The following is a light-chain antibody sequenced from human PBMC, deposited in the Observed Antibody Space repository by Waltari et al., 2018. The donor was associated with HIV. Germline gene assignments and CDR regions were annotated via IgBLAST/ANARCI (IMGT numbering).Light chain of an antibody. CDR2: KDS. J-gene: IGLJ2*01. V-gene: IGLV3-25*03. Sequence: SYKLTQPPSVSVSPGQTAMITCSGDALPKQYSYWFQQKPGQAPVVVIYKDSERPSGIPERFSGSSSGTGATLTISGGQAEDEADYYCQSADSSGTYVVFGGGTKLTVL. CDR1: ALPKQY. CDR3: QSADSSGTYVV.